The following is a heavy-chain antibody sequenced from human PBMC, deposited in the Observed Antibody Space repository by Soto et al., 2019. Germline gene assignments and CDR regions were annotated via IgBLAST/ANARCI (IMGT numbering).Heavy chain of an antibody. V-gene: IGHV4-39*07. Sequence: SETLSLTCSVSGGSISSSSYFWGWIRQPPGKGLEWIGSIYYSGSTYYNPSLKSRVTVSVDTSKNQFSLKLSSVTAADTAVYYCARVLGNDAFDIWGQGTMVTVSS. CDR3: ARVLGNDAFDI. J-gene: IGHJ3*02. D-gene: IGHD3-3*02. CDR1: GGSISSSSYF. CDR2: IYYSGST.